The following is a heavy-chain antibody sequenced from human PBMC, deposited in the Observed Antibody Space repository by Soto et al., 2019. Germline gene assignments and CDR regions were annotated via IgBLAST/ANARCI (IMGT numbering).Heavy chain of an antibody. J-gene: IGHJ5*02. Sequence: GGSLRLSCAASGFTVSSNYMSWVRQAPGKGLEWVSVIYSGGSTYYADSVKGRFTISRDNSKNTLYLQMNSLRAEDTAVYYCARESITIFGVVIPTDNWFDPWGQGTLVTVSS. CDR3: ARESITIFGVVIPTDNWFDP. CDR2: IYSGGST. V-gene: IGHV3-66*01. D-gene: IGHD3-3*01. CDR1: GFTVSSNY.